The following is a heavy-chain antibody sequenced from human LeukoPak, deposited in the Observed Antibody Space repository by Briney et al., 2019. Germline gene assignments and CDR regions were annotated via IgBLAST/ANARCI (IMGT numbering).Heavy chain of an antibody. CDR3: ANPEWGTYLGGFDY. J-gene: IGHJ4*02. CDR2: ISISDDET. CDR1: GGSFSGYY. V-gene: IGHV3-23*01. D-gene: IGHD1-26*01. Sequence: PSETLSLTCAVYGGSFSGYYWSWIRQAPGKGLEWVSAISISDDETYYAEFVKGRFHSSRHNSKNTLYLRMNSLRAEDTAVYFCANPEWGTYLGGFDYWGQGTLVTVSS.